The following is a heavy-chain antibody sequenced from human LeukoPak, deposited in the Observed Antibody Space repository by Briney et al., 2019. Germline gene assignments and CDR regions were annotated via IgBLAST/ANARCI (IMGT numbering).Heavy chain of an antibody. CDR3: ARGFLDVGAFDI. CDR1: GGTFSSYA. CDR2: IIPIFGTA. Sequence: SVKVSCRASGGTFSSYAISWVRQAPGQGLEWMGRIIPIFGTANYAQKFQGRVTITTDESTSTAYMELSSLRSEDTAVYYCARGFLDVGAFDIWGQGTMVTVSS. J-gene: IGHJ3*02. V-gene: IGHV1-69*05. D-gene: IGHD1-26*01.